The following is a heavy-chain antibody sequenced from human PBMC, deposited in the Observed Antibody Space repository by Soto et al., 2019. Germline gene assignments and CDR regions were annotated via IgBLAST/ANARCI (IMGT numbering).Heavy chain of an antibody. CDR2: ITFRGVT. Sequence: SETLSLTCDVHGDSLSGYAWSWIRQPPGKGLEWIGEITFRGVTNHHPSLKSRLSMSVDTSKNRISLNVSSVTAADTALYFCARKLEASIRHVEWFSYKWFDPWGPGTLVTVSS. J-gene: IGHJ5*02. CDR3: ARKLEASIRHVEWFSYKWFDP. CDR1: GDSLSGYA. V-gene: IGHV4-34*01. D-gene: IGHD3-9*01.